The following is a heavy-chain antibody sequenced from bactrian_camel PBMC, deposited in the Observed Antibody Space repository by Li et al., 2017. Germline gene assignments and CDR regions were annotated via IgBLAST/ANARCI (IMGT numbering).Heavy chain of an antibody. Sequence: HVQLVESGGGSVQPGGSLTLACAASWNTYSWSMAWFRQAPGKEREEVGTTYTDGGFTNYADSVKGRFTISQDNAKGTLYLQMNNLKPEDTAMYYCAADRRHYATDCDLADFTVWGRGTQVTVS. V-gene: IGHV3S53*01. J-gene: IGHJ6*01. D-gene: IGHD1*01. CDR2: TYTDGGFT. CDR1: WNTYSWS. CDR3: AADRRHYATDCDLADFTV.